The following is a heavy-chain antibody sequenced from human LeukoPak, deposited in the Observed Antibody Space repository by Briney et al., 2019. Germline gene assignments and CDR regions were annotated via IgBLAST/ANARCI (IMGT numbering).Heavy chain of an antibody. Sequence: GGSLRLSCAASGFTFSTFAMHRVRQAPGKGLEWVAILSYDGSSKYYADSVKGRFTISRDNSKKTLYLQMNSLRTEDTAVYYCARSAAAGRIVATFGYWGQGTLVTVSS. CDR3: ARSAAAGRIVATFGY. J-gene: IGHJ4*02. D-gene: IGHD5-12*01. V-gene: IGHV3-30*04. CDR1: GFTFSTFA. CDR2: LSYDGSSK.